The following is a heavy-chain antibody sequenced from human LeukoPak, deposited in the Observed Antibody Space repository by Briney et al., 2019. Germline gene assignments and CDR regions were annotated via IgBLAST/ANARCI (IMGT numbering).Heavy chain of an antibody. J-gene: IGHJ5*02. V-gene: IGHV3-23*01. CDR2: ISGSGGST. CDR3: AKDRGSSGWYGGWFDP. Sequence: GGSLRLSCVVSGFTFSSYAMSWVRQAPGKGLEWVSAISGSGGSTYYADSVKGRFTISRDNSKNTLYLQMNSLRAEDTAIYYCAKDRGSSGWYGGWFDPWGQGTLVTVSS. CDR1: GFTFSSYA. D-gene: IGHD6-19*01.